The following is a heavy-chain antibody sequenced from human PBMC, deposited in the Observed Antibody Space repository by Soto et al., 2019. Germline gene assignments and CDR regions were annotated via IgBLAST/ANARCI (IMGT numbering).Heavy chain of an antibody. D-gene: IGHD3-3*01. Sequence: EVQLLESGGGLVQPEGSLRLSCAASGFTFSSHAMSWVRQAPGKGLEWVSAISYRGTTTYYAESVKGRFTISRDNSKNTLYLQMNSLRVEDTAIYYCAKRFTLFGEVKLSPDFDYWGQGTLVTVSS. J-gene: IGHJ4*02. V-gene: IGHV3-23*01. CDR3: AKRFTLFGEVKLSPDFDY. CDR1: GFTFSSHA. CDR2: ISYRGTTT.